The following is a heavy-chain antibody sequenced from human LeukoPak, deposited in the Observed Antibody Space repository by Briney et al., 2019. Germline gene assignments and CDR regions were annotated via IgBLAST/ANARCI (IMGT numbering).Heavy chain of an antibody. J-gene: IGHJ4*02. V-gene: IGHV4-4*09. Sequence: SETLSLTCTVSGDSISSSYWNWIRQTPGKGLEWIGYISASGNTNYNPSLKSRIIISVDMSKNQFSLKLSSVTAADTAVFYCARLIPGTTGLRKNYFDYWGQGTLVTVSS. CDR1: GDSISSSY. D-gene: IGHD1-20*01. CDR2: ISASGNT. CDR3: ARLIPGTTGLRKNYFDY.